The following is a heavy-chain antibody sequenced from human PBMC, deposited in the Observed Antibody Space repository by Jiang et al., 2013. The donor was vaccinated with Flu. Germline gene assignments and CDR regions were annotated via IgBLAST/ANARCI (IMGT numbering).Heavy chain of an antibody. V-gene: IGHV3-30*18. CDR2: ISYDGSNK. Sequence: VQLVESGGGVVQPGRSLRLSRAASGFTFSSYGMHWVRQAPGKGLEWVAVISYDGSNKYYADSVKGRFTISRDNSKNTLYLQMNSLRAEDTAVYYCAKDLGXRSLYRSGYYYYYGMDV. CDR1: GFTFSSYG. D-gene: IGHD3-3*01. CDR3: AKDLGXRSLYRSGYYYYYGMDV. J-gene: IGHJ6*01.